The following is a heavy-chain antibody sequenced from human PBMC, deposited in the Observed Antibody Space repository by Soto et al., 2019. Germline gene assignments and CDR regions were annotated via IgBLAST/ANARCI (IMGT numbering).Heavy chain of an antibody. CDR2: ISIGSSSM. Sequence: SGGSLRLSCAASGFTFSSYSMNWVRQAPGKGLEWVSQISIGSSSMDYADSVKGRFTISRDNAQSSVYLQMNSLRAEDTAMYYCVRPARSSSDYWGQGTLVTVSS. CDR1: GFTFSSYS. D-gene: IGHD2-2*01. J-gene: IGHJ4*02. V-gene: IGHV3-48*04. CDR3: VRPARSSSDY.